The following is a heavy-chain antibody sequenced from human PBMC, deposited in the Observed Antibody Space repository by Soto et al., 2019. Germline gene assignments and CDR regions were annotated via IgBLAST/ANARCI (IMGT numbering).Heavy chain of an antibody. CDR2: ISADGAGT. J-gene: IGHJ5*02. CDR3: AKCVVLLTTSGGWCIWLDP. D-gene: IGHD2-21*02. CDR1: EFTFSDYA. V-gene: IGHV3-23*01. Sequence: PGGSLRLSCTASEFTFSDYAMSWVRQAPGKGLEWVSGISADGAGTYYAASVKGRFTISRDNSKNTLYVQMHRLRAEDTAVYYCAKCVVLLTTSGGWCIWLDPWGQGTLVTVSS.